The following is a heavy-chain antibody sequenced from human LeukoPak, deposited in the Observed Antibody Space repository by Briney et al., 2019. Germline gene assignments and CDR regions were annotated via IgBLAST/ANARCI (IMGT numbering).Heavy chain of an antibody. Sequence: ASVKVSCKASGYSFSSHDINWVRQATGQGLEWMGWMNPKSGNTDHAQKFQGRVTMSRNTSISVAYLELSSLRSEDTAVYFCMSAPLVRGLVGYYFDSWGGGTPVTV. CDR3: MSAPLVRGLVGYYFDS. J-gene: IGHJ4*02. D-gene: IGHD3-10*01. V-gene: IGHV1-8*01. CDR1: GYSFSSHD. CDR2: MNPKSGNT.